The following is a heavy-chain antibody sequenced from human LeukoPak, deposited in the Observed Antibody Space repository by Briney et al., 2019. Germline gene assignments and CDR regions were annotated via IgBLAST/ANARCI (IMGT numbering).Heavy chain of an antibody. Sequence: ASVKVSCKASGYTFTSYYIHWVRQAPGQGLEWVGIINPSGGSTTYGQNFQGRVTMTRDTSTSTVYMELSSLRSEDTAVYYCATEQRITFFGRAFDIWGQGTMVTVSS. D-gene: IGHD3-3*01. J-gene: IGHJ3*02. V-gene: IGHV1-46*01. CDR1: GYTFTSYY. CDR3: ATEQRITFFGRAFDI. CDR2: INPSGGST.